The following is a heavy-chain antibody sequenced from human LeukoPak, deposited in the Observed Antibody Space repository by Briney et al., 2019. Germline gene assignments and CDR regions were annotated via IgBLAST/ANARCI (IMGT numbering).Heavy chain of an antibody. J-gene: IGHJ5*02. CDR2: IYYSGST. V-gene: IGHV4-31*03. CDR1: GGSISSGGYY. D-gene: IGHD1-14*01. CDR3: ACSRRFDP. Sequence: KTSETLSLTCPVSGGSISSGGYYWSWIRQHPGKGLEWIGYIYYSGSTYYNPSLKSRVTISVDTSKNQFSLKLSSVTAADTAVYYCACSRRFDPWGQGTLVTVSS.